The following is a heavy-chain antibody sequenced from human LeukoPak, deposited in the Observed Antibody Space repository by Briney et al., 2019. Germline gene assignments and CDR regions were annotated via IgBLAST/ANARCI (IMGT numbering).Heavy chain of an antibody. D-gene: IGHD5-24*01. V-gene: IGHV3-7*04. J-gene: IGHJ4*02. Sequence: PGGSLRLSCAASGFLFRTYWMTWVRQAPGKGLEWVANIKEDGSEKNYVDSVKGRFTISRDNAKNSLNLQMNSLRAEDTAIYYCTRVGYIDEGIDYWGQGTLVTVSS. CDR2: IKEDGSEK. CDR1: GFLFRTYW. CDR3: TRVGYIDEGIDY.